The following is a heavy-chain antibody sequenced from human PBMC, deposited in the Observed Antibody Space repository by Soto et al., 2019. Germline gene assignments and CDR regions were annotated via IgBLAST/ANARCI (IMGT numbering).Heavy chain of an antibody. CDR1: GFTFSSYS. D-gene: IGHD3-22*01. CDR2: ISSSSSYI. V-gene: IGHV3-21*01. J-gene: IGHJ5*02. CDR3: ARASSNYDSSGYYP. Sequence: AGGSLRLSCAASGFTFSSYSMNWVRQAPGKGLEWVSSISSSSSYIYYADSVKGRFTISRDNAKNSLYLQMNSLKAEDTAVYYCARASSNYDSSGYYPWGQGTLVTVSS.